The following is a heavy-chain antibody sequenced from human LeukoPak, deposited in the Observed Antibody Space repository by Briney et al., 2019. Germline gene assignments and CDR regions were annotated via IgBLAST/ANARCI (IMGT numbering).Heavy chain of an antibody. CDR1: GGSISSSSYY. Sequence: PSETLSLTCTVSGGSISSSSYYWGWIRQPPGKGLEWIGYIYYSGSTYYNPSLKSRVTISVDTSKNQFSLKLSSVTAADTAVYYCARDRPGGSSLDYWGQGTLVTVSS. CDR2: IYYSGST. D-gene: IGHD6-13*01. V-gene: IGHV4-39*07. J-gene: IGHJ4*02. CDR3: ARDRPGGSSLDY.